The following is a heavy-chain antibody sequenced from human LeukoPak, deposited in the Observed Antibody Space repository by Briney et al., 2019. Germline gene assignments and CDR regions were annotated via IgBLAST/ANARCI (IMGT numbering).Heavy chain of an antibody. CDR1: GFAFSDSW. D-gene: IGHD2-15*01. CDR2: IRHDGNAK. Sequence: GGSLRLSCAASGFAFSDSWMSWVRQAPGKGLEWVANIRHDGNAKNYVPSVRGRFTISRDNAKNSLYLQMNSLTVEDTAVYYCATSHDSAGNDWGQGTLVTVSS. V-gene: IGHV3-7*01. CDR3: ATSHDSAGND. J-gene: IGHJ4*02.